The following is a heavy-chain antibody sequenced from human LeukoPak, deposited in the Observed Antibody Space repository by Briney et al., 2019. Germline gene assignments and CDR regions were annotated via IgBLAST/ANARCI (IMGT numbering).Heavy chain of an antibody. D-gene: IGHD2-15*01. Sequence: GGSLRLSCAASGFTFSSYAMSWVRQASGKGLEWVSAISGSGGSTYYADSVKGRFTISRDNSKNTLYLQMNSLRAEDTAVYYCAKGWHCSGGSCYSVLTAMGPFDYWGQGTLVTVSS. V-gene: IGHV3-23*01. J-gene: IGHJ4*02. CDR1: GFTFSSYA. CDR3: AKGWHCSGGSCYSVLTAMGPFDY. CDR2: ISGSGGST.